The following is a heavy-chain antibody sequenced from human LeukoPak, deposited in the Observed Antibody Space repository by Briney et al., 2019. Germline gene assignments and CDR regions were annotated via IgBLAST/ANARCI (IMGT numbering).Heavy chain of an antibody. CDR2: IYYSGST. Sequence: SQTLSLTCTVSGGSISSGDYYWSWIRRPPGKGLEWIGYIYYSGSTYYNPSLKSRVTISVDTSKNQFSLKLSSVTAADTAVYYCARWGYCSSTSCSSPHFDYWGQGTLVTVSS. CDR1: GGSISSGDYY. V-gene: IGHV4-30-4*08. D-gene: IGHD2-2*01. CDR3: ARWGYCSSTSCSSPHFDY. J-gene: IGHJ4*02.